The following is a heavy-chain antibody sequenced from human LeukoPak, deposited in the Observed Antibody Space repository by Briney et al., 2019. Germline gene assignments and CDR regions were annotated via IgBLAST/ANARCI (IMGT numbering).Heavy chain of an antibody. CDR1: GYNFASHW. CDR2: IYPGDSDT. D-gene: IGHD5-24*01. Sequence: GESLKISCKGSGYNFASHWIGWVRQMPGKGLEWMGIIYPGDSDTTYSPSFQDQVTISVDKSIATAYLQWSSLKAADTAIYYCAREAAETDDYNSAFDYWGQGTLVTVAS. V-gene: IGHV5-51*01. CDR3: AREAAETDDYNSAFDY. J-gene: IGHJ4*02.